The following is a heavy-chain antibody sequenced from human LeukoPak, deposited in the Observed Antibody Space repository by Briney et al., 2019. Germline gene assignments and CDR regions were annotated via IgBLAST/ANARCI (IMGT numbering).Heavy chain of an antibody. CDR2: ISYDGSNK. CDR1: GFTFSSYA. CDR3: ARVDVSYYYGMDV. D-gene: IGHD3-16*01. J-gene: IGHJ6*02. Sequence: SGRSLRLSCAASGFTFSSYAMHWVRQAPGKGLEWVAVISYDGSNKYYADSVKGRFTISRDNSKNTLYLQMNSLRAEDTAVYYCARVDVSYYYGMDVWGQGTTVTVSS. V-gene: IGHV3-30-3*01.